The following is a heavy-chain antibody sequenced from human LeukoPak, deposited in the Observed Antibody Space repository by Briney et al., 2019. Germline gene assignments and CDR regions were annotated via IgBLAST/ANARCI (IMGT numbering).Heavy chain of an antibody. Sequence: GGSLRLSCTASGFTFSNFAMHWGRQAPSTGLEWVAVISYDGSRTDYTVSVNGRFTISRDNSKNTLYLQMNSLRTEDTAVYYCAKGESGDWSFGGQGTLVTVSS. CDR3: AKGESGDWSF. V-gene: IGHV3-30*04. J-gene: IGHJ4*02. CDR1: GFTFSNFA. CDR2: ISYDGSRT. D-gene: IGHD2-21*02.